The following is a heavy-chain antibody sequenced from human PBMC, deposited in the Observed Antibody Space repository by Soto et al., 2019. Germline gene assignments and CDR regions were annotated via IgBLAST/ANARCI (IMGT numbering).Heavy chain of an antibody. V-gene: IGHV4-31*03. CDR3: ARGEGFGSPDFDY. Sequence: QVQLQESGPGLVKPSQTLSLTCTVSGGSISSSGYYWSWIRQHPGKGLEWIGYIYYSGSTYYNPSLKSRVTISVDTSKNQFSLKLSSVTAADTAVYYCARGEGFGSPDFDYWGQGTLVTVSS. D-gene: IGHD3-3*01. CDR1: GGSISSSGYY. J-gene: IGHJ4*02. CDR2: IYYSGST.